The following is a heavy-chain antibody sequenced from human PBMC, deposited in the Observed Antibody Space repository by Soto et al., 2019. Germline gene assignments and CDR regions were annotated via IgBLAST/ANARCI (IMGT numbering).Heavy chain of an antibody. D-gene: IGHD6-19*01. CDR3: ASRTSGWYFDY. CDR1: GFTFSSYG. CDR2: ISYDGST. J-gene: IGHJ4*02. Sequence: GGSLRLSCGASGFTFSSYGMHWVRQAPGKGLEWVAVISYDGSTYYADSVKGRFTISRDNSKNTLYLQMNSLRAEDTAVYYCASRTSGWYFDYWGQGTLVTVSS. V-gene: IGHV3-30*03.